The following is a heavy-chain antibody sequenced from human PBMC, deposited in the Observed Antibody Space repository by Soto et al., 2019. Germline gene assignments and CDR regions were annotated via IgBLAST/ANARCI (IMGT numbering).Heavy chain of an antibody. V-gene: IGHV1-69*02. J-gene: IGHJ4*02. Sequence: SVKVSCKASGGTFSSYTISWVRQAPGQGLEWMGRINPIHGITKYAQKFQGRVTITRDTSASTAYMELSSLRSEDTAVYYCARGPAYDFWSVYPFLFDYWGQGTLVTVSS. CDR3: ARGPAYDFWSVYPFLFDY. CDR2: INPIHGIT. D-gene: IGHD3-3*01. CDR1: GGTFSSYT.